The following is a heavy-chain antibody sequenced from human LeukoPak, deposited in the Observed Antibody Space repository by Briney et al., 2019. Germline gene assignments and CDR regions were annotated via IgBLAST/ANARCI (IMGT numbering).Heavy chain of an antibody. CDR3: ARVGDITIFGVVTY. V-gene: IGHV3-20*04. D-gene: IGHD3-3*01. CDR2: INWNGGST. Sequence: PPGGSLRLSCAVSGFTFDDYGMSWVRQAPGKGLEWVSGINWNGGSTGYADSVKGRFTISRDNAKNSLYLQMNSLRAEDTALYYCARVGDITIFGVVTYWGQGTLVTVSS. J-gene: IGHJ4*02. CDR1: GFTFDDYG.